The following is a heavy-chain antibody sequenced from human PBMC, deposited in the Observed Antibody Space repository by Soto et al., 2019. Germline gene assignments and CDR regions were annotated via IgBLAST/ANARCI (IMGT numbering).Heavy chain of an antibody. D-gene: IGHD3-9*01. CDR1: GYTFTTYG. CDR3: ARCPIDHNWFDP. V-gene: IGHV1-18*01. Sequence: ASVKVSCKASGYTFTTYGIHWVRQAPGQGLEWMGWISGYNGNTNYAQKFQGRVTMTTDTSTTTAYMDLRLTSVTAADTAVYYCARCPIDHNWFDPWGQGTLVTVSS. J-gene: IGHJ5*02. CDR2: ISGYNGNT.